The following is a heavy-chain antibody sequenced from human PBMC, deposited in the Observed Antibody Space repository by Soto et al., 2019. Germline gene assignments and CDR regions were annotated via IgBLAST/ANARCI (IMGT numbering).Heavy chain of an antibody. CDR2: ISYDGSNK. J-gene: IGHJ6*03. D-gene: IGHD3-3*01. CDR3: AKVGFWSGSSPLPYYYMDV. CDR1: GFTFSSYG. Sequence: GGSLRLSCAASGFTFSSYGMHWVRQAPGKGLEWVAVISYDGSNKYYADSVKGRFTISRDNSKNTLYLQMNSLRAEDTAVYYCAKVGFWSGSSPLPYYYMDVWGKGTTVTVSS. V-gene: IGHV3-30*18.